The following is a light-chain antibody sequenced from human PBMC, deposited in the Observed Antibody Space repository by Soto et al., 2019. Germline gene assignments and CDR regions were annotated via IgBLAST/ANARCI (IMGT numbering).Light chain of an antibody. CDR2: KAS. J-gene: IGKJ1*01. V-gene: IGKV1-5*03. Sequence: DIQMTQSPSTLSASVGDRVTITCRASQSISSWLAWYQQKPGKAPKILIYKASILESGVPSRFSGSGSGTEFTLTISSLQPDYFATYYCQHYNIYSETFGQGTKVEVK. CDR1: QSISSW. CDR3: QHYNIYSET.